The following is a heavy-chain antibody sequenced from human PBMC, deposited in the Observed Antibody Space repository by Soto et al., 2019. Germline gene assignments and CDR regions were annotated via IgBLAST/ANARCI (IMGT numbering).Heavy chain of an antibody. CDR2: IYYSGST. CDR1: RGSIISSSYY. J-gene: IGHJ5*02. D-gene: IGHD6-13*01. V-gene: IGHV4-39*01. CDR3: AIISVAAAGGWFDP. Sequence: SETLSLTCTFSRGSIISSSYYWGWIRQPPGKGLEWIGSIYYSGSTYYNPSLKSRVTISVDTSKNQFSLKLSSVPAADTAVYYRAIISVAAAGGWFDPWGKGTLVTVSS.